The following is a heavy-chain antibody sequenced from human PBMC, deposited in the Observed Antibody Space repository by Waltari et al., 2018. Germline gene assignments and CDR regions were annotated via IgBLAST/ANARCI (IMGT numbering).Heavy chain of an antibody. Sequence: QVQLVQSGSEVKKPGSSVKVSCKASGGTFGSYAVSWVRQAPGQGLEWVGGSKPVLGTTSYAQKFQDRVTLIADGSSSTVYMELSSLKSDDTAVYYCARDRHFSDGGAYYESGLWGRGTLVTVSS. CDR1: GGTFGSYA. CDR2: SKPVLGTT. D-gene: IGHD2-21*01. CDR3: ARDRHFSDGGAYYESGL. J-gene: IGHJ2*01. V-gene: IGHV1-69*13.